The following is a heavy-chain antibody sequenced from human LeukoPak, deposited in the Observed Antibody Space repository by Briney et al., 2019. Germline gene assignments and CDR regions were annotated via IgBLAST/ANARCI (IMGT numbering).Heavy chain of an antibody. J-gene: IGHJ4*02. Sequence: GASVKVSCKASRYTFTSYYMHWVGHAPGQGLEWMGIINPSGGSTSYAQKFHGRVTMTRDTSTSTVGMELSSLRSEDTAVYYCARDLYPGRYSYGHTFDYWGQGTLVTVSS. CDR2: INPSGGST. D-gene: IGHD5-18*01. CDR1: RYTFTSYY. V-gene: IGHV1-46*01. CDR3: ARDLYPGRYSYGHTFDY.